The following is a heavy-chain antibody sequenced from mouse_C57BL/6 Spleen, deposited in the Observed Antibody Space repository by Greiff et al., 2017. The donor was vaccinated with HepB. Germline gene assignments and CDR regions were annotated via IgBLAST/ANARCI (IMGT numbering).Heavy chain of an antibody. CDR1: GYSITSGYD. J-gene: IGHJ3*01. CDR3: AMEGAYYPFAY. D-gene: IGHD2-10*01. V-gene: IGHV3-1*01. CDR2: ISYSGST. Sequence: EVQLQESGPGMVKPSQSLSLTCTVTGYSITSGYDWHWIRHFPGNKLEWMGYISYSGSTNYKPSLKSRISITHDTSKNHFFLKLNSVTTEDTATYYCAMEGAYYPFAYWGQGTLVTVSA.